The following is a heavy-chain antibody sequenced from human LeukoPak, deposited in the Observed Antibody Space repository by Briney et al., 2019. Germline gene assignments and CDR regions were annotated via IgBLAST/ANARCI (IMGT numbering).Heavy chain of an antibody. CDR1: GFTFSSYS. CDR3: ARDGSGSYYHRRDFQH. Sequence: GGSLRLSCAASGFTFSSYSMNWVRQAPGKGLEWVSSISSSSSYIYYADSVKGRFTISRDNAKNSLYLQMNSLRAEDTAVYYCARDGSGSYYHRRDFQHWGQDTLVTVSS. CDR2: ISSSSSYI. V-gene: IGHV3-21*01. D-gene: IGHD3-10*01. J-gene: IGHJ1*01.